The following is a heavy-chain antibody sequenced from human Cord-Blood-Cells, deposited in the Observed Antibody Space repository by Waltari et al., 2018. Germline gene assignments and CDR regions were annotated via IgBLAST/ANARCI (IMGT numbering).Heavy chain of an antibody. CDR2: IYSGGST. Sequence: EVQLVESGGCLIQPGGSLRLSCAASGFTVSSNYMSWVRQAPGKGLEWVSVIYSGGSTYYADSVKGRFTISRDNSKNTLYLQMNSLRAEDTAVYYCARGYYDSSGYYYYYYYYMDVWGKGTTVTVSS. CDR3: ARGYYDSSGYYYYYYYYMDV. CDR1: GFTVSSNY. D-gene: IGHD3-22*01. J-gene: IGHJ6*03. V-gene: IGHV3-53*01.